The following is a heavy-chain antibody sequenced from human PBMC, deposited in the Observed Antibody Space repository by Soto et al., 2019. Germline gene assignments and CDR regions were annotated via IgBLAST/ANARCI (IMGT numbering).Heavy chain of an antibody. J-gene: IGHJ6*02. Sequence: PSETLSLTCTVSGDSINSGGYYWSWIRQPPGKGLEWIGYIFYNGSTYYNPSLKSRVIISVDTSKNKFSLKLTSVTAADTAVYYCARAGQYCSSTSCYTWSPYYYSGLDVWGPGTTVTVSS. D-gene: IGHD2-2*02. CDR2: IFYNGST. CDR1: GDSINSGGYY. V-gene: IGHV4-30-4*01. CDR3: ARAGQYCSSTSCYTWSPYYYSGLDV.